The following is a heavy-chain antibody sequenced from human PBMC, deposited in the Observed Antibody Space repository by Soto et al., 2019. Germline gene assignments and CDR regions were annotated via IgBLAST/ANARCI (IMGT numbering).Heavy chain of an antibody. V-gene: IGHV3-23*01. CDR2: ISGSGGST. CDR3: ARSRWAERVEMATITANFDY. Sequence: HPGGSLRLSCAASGFTFSSYAMSWARQAPGKGLEWVSAISGSGGSTYYADSVKGRFTISRDNSKNTLYLQMNSLRAEDTAVYYCARSRWAERVEMATITANFDYWGQGTLVTVSS. J-gene: IGHJ4*02. CDR1: GFTFSSYA. D-gene: IGHD5-12*01.